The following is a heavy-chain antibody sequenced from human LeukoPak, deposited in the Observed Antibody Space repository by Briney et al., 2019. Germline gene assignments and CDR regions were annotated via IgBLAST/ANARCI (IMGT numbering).Heavy chain of an antibody. V-gene: IGHV3-21*01. CDR3: ARVWSPPYTSSWPYYFDY. CDR2: ISSSSSYI. J-gene: IGHJ4*02. CDR1: GFTFSSYS. D-gene: IGHD6-13*01. Sequence: PGGSLRPSCAASGFTFSSYSMNWVRQAPGKGLEWVSSISSSSSYIYYVDSVKGRFTISRDNAKNSLYLQMNSLRAEDTAVYYCARVWSPPYTSSWPYYFDYWGQGTLVTVSS.